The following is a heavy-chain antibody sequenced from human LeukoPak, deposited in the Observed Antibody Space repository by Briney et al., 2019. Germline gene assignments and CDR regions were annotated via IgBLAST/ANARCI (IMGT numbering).Heavy chain of an antibody. V-gene: IGHV4-4*02. D-gene: IGHD5-18*01. CDR3: ARAPDGGYSYGLFDY. CDR2: IYHSGST. J-gene: IGHJ4*02. CDR1: GFTFSDYAM. Sequence: NPGGSLRLSCTASGFTFSDYAMSWVRQPPGKGLEWIGEIYHSGSTNYNPSLKSRVTISVDKSKNQFSLKLSSVTAADTAVYYCARAPDGGYSYGLFDYWGQGTLVTVSS.